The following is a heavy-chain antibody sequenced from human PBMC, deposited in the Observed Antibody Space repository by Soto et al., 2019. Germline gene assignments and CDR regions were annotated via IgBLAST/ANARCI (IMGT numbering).Heavy chain of an antibody. D-gene: IGHD3-10*01. CDR2: ISGSGGST. CDR1: VFPCSSYA. V-gene: IGHV3-23*01. J-gene: IGHJ4*02. Sequence: PWWSLRLSCSASVFPCSSYAMTWFRQAPGKGLEWVSLISGSGGSTYYADSVKGRFTISRDNSRDTLYLQMNSLRAEDTAVYYCAKVHGSGSYNNFPDYWGQGTLVTVSS. CDR3: AKVHGSGSYNNFPDY.